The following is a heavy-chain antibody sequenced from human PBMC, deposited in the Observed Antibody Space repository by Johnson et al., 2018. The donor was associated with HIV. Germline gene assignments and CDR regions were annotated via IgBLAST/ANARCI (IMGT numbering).Heavy chain of an antibody. Sequence: QVQLVESGGGVVQPGRSLRLSCAVSGFTLSSYVMHWVRQAPGKGLEWVAVMSYDGSDKYYAESVKGRFTISRDNSKNTLYLQMNSLRAEDTAVYFCARVLVRGPYPGYAFDIWGQGTMVTVSS. D-gene: IGHD3-10*01. V-gene: IGHV3-30*04. CDR2: MSYDGSDK. J-gene: IGHJ3*02. CDR3: ARVLVRGPYPGYAFDI. CDR1: GFTLSSYV.